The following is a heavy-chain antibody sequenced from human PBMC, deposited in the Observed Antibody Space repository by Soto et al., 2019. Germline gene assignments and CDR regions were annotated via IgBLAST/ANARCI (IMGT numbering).Heavy chain of an antibody. D-gene: IGHD1-26*01. Sequence: EVQLLESGGGLVQPGGSLRLSCESSGITFAGYAINWVRQAPGKGLEWVSAMSGSGAKTFYADSVKGRFTISRDNSKNTVYLQMNSLRGDDTAIYFCAKDRGSGNYGVLKDFEYWGQGTLVTVSS. CDR1: GITFAGYA. CDR2: MSGSGAKT. V-gene: IGHV3-23*01. CDR3: AKDRGSGNYGVLKDFEY. J-gene: IGHJ4*02.